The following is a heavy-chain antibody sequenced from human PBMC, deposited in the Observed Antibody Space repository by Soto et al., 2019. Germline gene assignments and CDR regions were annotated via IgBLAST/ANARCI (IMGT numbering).Heavy chain of an antibody. D-gene: IGHD3-3*01. Sequence: SETLSLTCTVSGGSISSYYWSWIRQPPGKGLEWIGYIYYSGSTNYNPSLKSRVTISVDTSKYQFSLKLSSVTAADTAVYYCARAYYDFWSGYYRGYYYYGMDVWGQGTTVTVSS. CDR1: GGSISSYY. CDR2: IYYSGST. CDR3: ARAYYDFWSGYYRGYYYYGMDV. V-gene: IGHV4-59*01. J-gene: IGHJ6*02.